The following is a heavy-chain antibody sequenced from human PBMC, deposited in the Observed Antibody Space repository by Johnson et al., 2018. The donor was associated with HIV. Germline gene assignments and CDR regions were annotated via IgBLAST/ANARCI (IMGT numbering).Heavy chain of an antibody. CDR1: GFTFSTYA. CDR3: ARAPEVRGIDAFDI. D-gene: IGHD3-10*01. V-gene: IGHV3-23*04. CDR2: IGGSGGRT. Sequence: VQLVESGGGVVQPGRSLRLSCAASGFTFSTYAMNWVRQAPGKGLEWVSGIGGSGGRTYYPDSVKGRFTISRDNAKNSLYLQMNSLRAEDTALYYCARAPEVRGIDAFDIWGQGTMVTVS. J-gene: IGHJ3*02.